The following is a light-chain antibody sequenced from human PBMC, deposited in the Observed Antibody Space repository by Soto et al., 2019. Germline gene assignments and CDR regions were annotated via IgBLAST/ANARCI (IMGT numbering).Light chain of an antibody. Sequence: QSALTQPASVSGSPGQSITISCTGTSRDVGGYKYVSWYQHHPGKAPQLMIYDVTNRPSGVSDRFSGSKSGNTASLTISGLQAEDEADYYCSSYTMSGIWVFGGGTKLTVL. CDR3: SSYTMSGIWV. CDR2: DVT. J-gene: IGLJ3*02. V-gene: IGLV2-14*03. CDR1: SRDVGGYKY.